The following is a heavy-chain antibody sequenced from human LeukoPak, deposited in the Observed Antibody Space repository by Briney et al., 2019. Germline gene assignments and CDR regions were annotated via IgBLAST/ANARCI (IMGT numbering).Heavy chain of an antibody. CDR3: AKILTGYSKYYFDY. V-gene: IGHV3-23*01. J-gene: IGHJ4*02. D-gene: IGHD3-9*01. CDR1: GFTFSSYG. CDR2: ISGSGSST. Sequence: PGGTLRLSCAASGFTFSSYGMSWVRQAPGKGLEWVSTISGSGSSTFYADSVKGRFTISRDNSKNTLYLQMNSLRAEDTAVYYCAKILTGYSKYYFDYWGQGTLVTVSS.